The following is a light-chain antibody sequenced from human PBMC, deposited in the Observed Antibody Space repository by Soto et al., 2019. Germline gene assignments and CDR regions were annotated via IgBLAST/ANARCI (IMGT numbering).Light chain of an antibody. J-gene: IGLJ1*01. V-gene: IGLV2-8*01. CDR3: KSYAGSNNYV. CDR2: EVV. CDR1: KNDIGVYDF. Sequence: QSVLTQPPSASGSPGQSVTISCTGTKNDIGVYDFVSWYQHHPGKAPRLIIYEVVQRPSGVPDRFSGSKSGNTASLTVSGLQAADEADYFCKSYAGSNNYVLGSGTKATVL.